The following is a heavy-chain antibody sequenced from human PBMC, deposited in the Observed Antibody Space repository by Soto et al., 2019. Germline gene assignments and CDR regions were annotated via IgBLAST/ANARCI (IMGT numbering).Heavy chain of an antibody. CDR2: LYGDGRA. CDR3: ARSMVAAYFDS. J-gene: IGHJ4*02. D-gene: IGHD6-25*01. CDR1: GITVSSTY. V-gene: IGHV3-66*01. Sequence: GGSLRLSCAASGITVSSTYMSWLRQAPGKRLEWVSVLYGDGRAYYADSVKGRFTISRDNSKNTLHLQMNSLRAEDTAVYYCARSMVAAYFDSWGQGTLVTVS.